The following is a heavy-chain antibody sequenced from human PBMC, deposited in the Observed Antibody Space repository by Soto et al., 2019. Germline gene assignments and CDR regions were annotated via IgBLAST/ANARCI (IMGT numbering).Heavy chain of an antibody. V-gene: IGHV1-18*01. CDR1: GYTFTSYG. J-gene: IGHJ5*02. D-gene: IGHD4-17*01. CDR2: ISAYNGNT. CDR3: ARDEHGDYPGAWFDP. Sequence: QVQLVQSGAEVKKPGASVKVSCKASGYTFTSYGISWVRQAPGQGLEWMGWISAYNGNTNYAQKLQGRVTMTTDTSTSTAYMELRSMRSADTAVYYCARDEHGDYPGAWFDPWGQGTLVTVSS.